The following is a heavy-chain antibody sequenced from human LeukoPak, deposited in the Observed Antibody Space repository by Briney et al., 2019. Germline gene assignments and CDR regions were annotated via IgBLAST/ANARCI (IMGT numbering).Heavy chain of an antibody. CDR2: IYHSGST. Sequence: SETLSLTCTVSGYSISSGYHWGWIRQPPGKGLEWIGSIYHSGSTYYNPSLKSRVTISVDTSKNQFSLKLRSVTAADTAVYYCARVVQSTDSSGFYLPEYFQHWGQGTLVTVSS. CDR1: GYSISSGYH. CDR3: ARVVQSTDSSGFYLPEYFQH. V-gene: IGHV4-38-2*02. D-gene: IGHD3-22*01. J-gene: IGHJ1*01.